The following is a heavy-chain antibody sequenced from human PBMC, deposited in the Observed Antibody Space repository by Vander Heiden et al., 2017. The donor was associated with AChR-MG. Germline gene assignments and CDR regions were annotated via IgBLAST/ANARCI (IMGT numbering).Heavy chain of an antibody. J-gene: IGHJ2*01. D-gene: IGHD4-4*01. CDR3: ARRATSATVTTISWYFDL. CDR1: GGSISSSSYY. Sequence: QLQLQESGPGLVKPSETLSLTCTVSGGSISSSSYYWGWIRQPPGKGLEWIVSIYYSGSTYYNPSLKSRVTISVDTSKNQFSLKLSSVTAADTAVYYCARRATSATVTTISWYFDLWGRGTLVTVSS. CDR2: IYYSGST. V-gene: IGHV4-39*01.